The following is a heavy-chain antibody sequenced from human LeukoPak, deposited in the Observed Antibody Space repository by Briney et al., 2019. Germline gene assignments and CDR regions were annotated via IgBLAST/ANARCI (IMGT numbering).Heavy chain of an antibody. D-gene: IGHD6-13*01. CDR1: RFTFSSYS. Sequence: GGSLRLSCAASRFTFSSYSMNWVRQAPGKGLEWVSYISSSSSTIYYADSVKGRFTISRDNAKNSLYLQMNSLRAEDTAVYYCARDRIAAAGLDVSYYGMDVWGQGTTVTVSS. V-gene: IGHV3-48*01. J-gene: IGHJ6*02. CDR2: ISSSSSTI. CDR3: ARDRIAAAGLDVSYYGMDV.